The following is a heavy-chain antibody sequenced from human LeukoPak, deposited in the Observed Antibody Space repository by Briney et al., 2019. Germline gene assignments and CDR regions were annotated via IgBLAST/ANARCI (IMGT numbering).Heavy chain of an antibody. Sequence: SETLSLTCRVSGSSISSTNYYWGWIRQPPGKGLEWIASIYYSGETFYNPSLESRVAISVDTSSNEVFLDLFSVTAADTAMYYCAETNTQDWFDPWGRGTLVTVSS. J-gene: IGHJ5*02. V-gene: IGHV4-39*07. CDR3: AETNTQDWFDP. CDR1: GSSISSTNYY. CDR2: IYYSGET. D-gene: IGHD1-1*01.